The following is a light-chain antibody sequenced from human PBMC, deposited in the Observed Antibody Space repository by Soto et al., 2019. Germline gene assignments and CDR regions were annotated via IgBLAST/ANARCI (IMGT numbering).Light chain of an antibody. J-gene: IGLJ2*01. V-gene: IGLV4-69*01. CDR1: SGHSNYA. CDR3: QTWGTGIHVV. CDR2: LNSDGSH. Sequence: QLVLTQSPSASASLGASVKLTCTVSSGHSNYAIAWHQQQPEKVPRYLMKLNSDGSHSKGDGIPDRFSGSSSGAERYLTISSLQSEDEADYYCQTWGTGIHVVFGGGTKLTVL.